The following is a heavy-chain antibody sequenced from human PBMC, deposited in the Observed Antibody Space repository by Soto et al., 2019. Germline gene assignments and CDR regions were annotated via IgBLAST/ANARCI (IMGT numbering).Heavy chain of an antibody. Sequence: AGTLRLSCSASGFTISGHAMYWLRQGPVAGLQYVCGIGSNGGSTYSADSVKGRFTISRDNSKDTLYLQMSSLRTEDTAIYCCVTGTWGVPSATDAFDIWGQGTVVTVSS. CDR3: VTGTWGVPSATDAFDI. V-gene: IGHV3-64D*06. CDR2: IGSNGGST. J-gene: IGHJ3*02. D-gene: IGHD2-2*01. CDR1: GFTISGHA.